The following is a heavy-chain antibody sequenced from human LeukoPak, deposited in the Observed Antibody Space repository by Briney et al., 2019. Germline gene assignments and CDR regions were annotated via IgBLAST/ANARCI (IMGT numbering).Heavy chain of an antibody. CDR1: GYTFTSYY. Sequence: ASVKVSCKASGYTFTSYYMHWVRQAPGQRLEWMGWINPDSGGTNYAQKFQARVTMTLDTSISTAYMQLSRLRSDDTAVYYCARDVTMIGPGGDIDYWGQGTLVTVSS. CDR3: ARDVTMIGPGGDIDY. D-gene: IGHD3-22*01. CDR2: INPDSGGT. V-gene: IGHV1-2*02. J-gene: IGHJ4*02.